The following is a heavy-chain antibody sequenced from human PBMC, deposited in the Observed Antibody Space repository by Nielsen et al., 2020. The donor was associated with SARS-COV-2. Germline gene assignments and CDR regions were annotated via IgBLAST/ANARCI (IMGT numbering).Heavy chain of an antibody. CDR3: ARDVNLTGYYSY. V-gene: IGHV1-2*06. D-gene: IGHD3-9*01. CDR2: INPNSGGT. J-gene: IGHJ4*02. Sequence: ASVKVSCKASGYTFTGYYMHWVRQAPGQGLEWMGRINPNSGGTNYAQKFQGRVTMTRDTSISTAYMELSRLRSDDTAVYYCARDVNLTGYYSYWGQGTLVTVSS. CDR1: GYTFTGYY.